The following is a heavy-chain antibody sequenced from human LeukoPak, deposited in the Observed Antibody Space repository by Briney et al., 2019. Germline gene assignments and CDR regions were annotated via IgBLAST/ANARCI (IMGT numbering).Heavy chain of an antibody. V-gene: IGHV3-48*01. CDR3: ARPGGYCTNGVCYNRYYFDY. CDR2: ISSSSSTI. J-gene: IGHJ4*02. D-gene: IGHD2-8*01. CDR1: GFTFSSYE. Sequence: GGSLRLSCAASGFTFSSYEMNWVRQAPGKGLEWVSYISSSSSTIYYADSVKGRFTISRDNAKNSLYLQMNSLRAEDTAVYYCARPGGYCTNGVCYNRYYFDYWGQGTLVTVSS.